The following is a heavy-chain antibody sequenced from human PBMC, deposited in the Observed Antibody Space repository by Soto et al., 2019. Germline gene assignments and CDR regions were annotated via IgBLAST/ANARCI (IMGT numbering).Heavy chain of an antibody. Sequence: ASVKVSCKASGYTFNSHYMHWVRQAPGQGLEWMGIINPSGGSTSYAQKFQGRVTMTRDTSTSTVYMELSSLRSEDTAVYYCARVISGYYRFDYWGQGTLVTVSS. V-gene: IGHV1-46*02. J-gene: IGHJ4*02. D-gene: IGHD3-3*01. CDR3: ARVISGYYRFDY. CDR2: INPSGGST. CDR1: GYTFNSHY.